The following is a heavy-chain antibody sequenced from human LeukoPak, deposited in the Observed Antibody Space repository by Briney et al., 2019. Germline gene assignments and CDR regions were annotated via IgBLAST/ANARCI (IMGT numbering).Heavy chain of an antibody. CDR1: GFTFSSYA. CDR3: ARMSGSHLDY. D-gene: IGHD1-26*01. V-gene: IGHV3-30*04. Sequence: PGGSLRLSCAASGFTFSSYAMHWVRQAPGKGLEWVAVISYDGSNKYYADSVKGRFTISRDNSKNTLYLQMNSLRAEDTAVYYCARMSGSHLDYWGQGTLVIVSS. J-gene: IGHJ4*02. CDR2: ISYDGSNK.